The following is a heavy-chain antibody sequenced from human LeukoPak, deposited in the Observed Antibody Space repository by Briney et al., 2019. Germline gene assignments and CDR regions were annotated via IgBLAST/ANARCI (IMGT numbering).Heavy chain of an antibody. CDR1: GGSFSGYY. J-gene: IGHJ5*02. CDR3: ARVSGGNSNWFDP. D-gene: IGHD2/OR15-2a*01. Sequence: SETLSLTCAVHGGSFSGYYWSWLRQPPGKGLEWLGSIYYSGSYNSNPSLKSRVIISSDTSKNQFYLRLSSVAAADTALYYCARVSGGNSNWFDPWGQGTLVTVSS. CDR2: IYYSGSY. V-gene: IGHV4-34*11.